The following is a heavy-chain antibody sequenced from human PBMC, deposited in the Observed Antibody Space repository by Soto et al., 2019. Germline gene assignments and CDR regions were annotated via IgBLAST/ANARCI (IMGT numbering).Heavy chain of an antibody. J-gene: IGHJ6*02. CDR1: GYTFTSYG. D-gene: IGHD3-3*01. Sequence: ASVKVACKASGYTFTSYGISWVRQAPGQGLEWMGWISAYNGNTNYAQKLQGRVTMTTDTSTSTAYMELRSLRSDDTAVYYCARGRITIFGVVTPHYYSGMDVWGHATPVTAP. V-gene: IGHV1-18*01. CDR3: ARGRITIFGVVTPHYYSGMDV. CDR2: ISAYNGNT.